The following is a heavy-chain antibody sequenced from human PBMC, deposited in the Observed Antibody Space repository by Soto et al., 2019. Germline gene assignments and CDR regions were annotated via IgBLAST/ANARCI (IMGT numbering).Heavy chain of an antibody. D-gene: IGHD1-26*01. CDR1: GFTFSSYG. Sequence: QVQLVESGGGVVQPGRSLRLSCAASGFTFSSYGMHWVRQAPGKGLEWVAVISYDGSNKYYADSVKGRFTISRDNSKNTLYLQMNSLRAEDTAVDYCAKGENLGATWGQGSLVTVSS. CDR2: ISYDGSNK. J-gene: IGHJ4*02. V-gene: IGHV3-30*18. CDR3: AKGENLGAT.